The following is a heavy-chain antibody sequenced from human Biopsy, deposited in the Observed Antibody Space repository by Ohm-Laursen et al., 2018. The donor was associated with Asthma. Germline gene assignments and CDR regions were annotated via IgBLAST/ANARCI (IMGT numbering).Heavy chain of an antibody. V-gene: IGHV3-30*18. J-gene: IGHJ6*02. Sequence: SLRLSCTASGFPFSSYGMYWVRQAPGKGLEWVAVISYDGRNNYYEDSVKGRFTISRDNSKNTLYLQMNSLRAEDTAVYYCAKDTEGRYDFWSGLSYNYYGMDVWGQGTTVTVSS. CDR1: GFPFSSYG. CDR2: ISYDGRNN. CDR3: AKDTEGRYDFWSGLSYNYYGMDV. D-gene: IGHD3-3*01.